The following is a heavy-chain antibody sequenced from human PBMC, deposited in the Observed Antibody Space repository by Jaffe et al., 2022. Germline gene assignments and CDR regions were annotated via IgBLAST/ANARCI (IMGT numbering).Heavy chain of an antibody. D-gene: IGHD5-18*01. Sequence: QVQLQQWGAGLLKPSETLSLTCAVYGGSFSGYYWSWIRQPPGKGLEWIGEINHSGSTNYNPSLKSRVTISVDTSKNQFSLKLSSVTAADTAVYYCARGTVDTAMGLDYWGQGTLVTVSS. CDR2: INHSGST. J-gene: IGHJ4*02. CDR3: ARGTVDTAMGLDY. V-gene: IGHV4-34*01. CDR1: GGSFSGYY.